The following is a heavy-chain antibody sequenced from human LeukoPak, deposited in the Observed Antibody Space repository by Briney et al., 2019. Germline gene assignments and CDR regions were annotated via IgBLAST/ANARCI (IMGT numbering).Heavy chain of an antibody. D-gene: IGHD3-10*01. J-gene: IGHJ5*02. Sequence: PSETLSLTCTVSGGSISSGGYYWSWIRQPAGKGLEWIGRIYTSGNTNYNPSLKSRATISVDTSKNQFSLELSSVTAADTAVYYCARGFRGRITMVRGVIIRGGNWFDPWGQGTLVTVSS. CDR2: IYTSGNT. V-gene: IGHV4-61*02. CDR1: GGSISSGGYY. CDR3: ARGFRGRITMVRGVIIRGGNWFDP.